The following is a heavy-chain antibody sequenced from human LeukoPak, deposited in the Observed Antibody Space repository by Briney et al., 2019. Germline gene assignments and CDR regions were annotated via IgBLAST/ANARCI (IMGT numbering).Heavy chain of an antibody. Sequence: ASVKVSCKASGYTFTSYYMHWVRQAPGQGLEWMGIINPSGGSTSYAQKFQGRVTMTRDTSTSTVYMELSSLRSEDTAVYYCARGGYCSGGSCYDSYYFDYWGQGTLVTVSS. J-gene: IGHJ4*02. D-gene: IGHD2-15*01. CDR3: ARGGYCSGGSCYDSYYFDY. V-gene: IGHV1-46*01. CDR2: INPSGGST. CDR1: GYTFTSYY.